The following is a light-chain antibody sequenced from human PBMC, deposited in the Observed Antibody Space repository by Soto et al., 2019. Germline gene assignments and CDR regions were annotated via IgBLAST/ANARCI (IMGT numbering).Light chain of an antibody. CDR2: DNT. Sequence: QLVLTQPPSVSGAPGERVTISCTGSSSDIGAGYRVRWYQQVPGTAPKLLIYDNTNRPSGVSVRFSGSKSGTSASLAISGLQAEEEAEYYWQSFEKDLRAVVFGGGTKLTVL. J-gene: IGLJ2*01. CDR3: QSFEKDLRAVV. V-gene: IGLV1-40*01. CDR1: SSDIGAGYR.